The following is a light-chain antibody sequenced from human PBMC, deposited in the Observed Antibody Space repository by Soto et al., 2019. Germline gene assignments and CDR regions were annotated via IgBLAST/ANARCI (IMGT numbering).Light chain of an antibody. CDR3: LLSYTDRGG. J-gene: IGLJ2*01. CDR2: DTT. CDR1: TGAVTSGHY. V-gene: IGLV7-46*01. Sequence: QAVVTQEPSLTVSPGGTVTLTCGSNTGAVTSGHYHCWYQQTPGQAPNTLIYDTTNTHSWPPARFSVSLLRGKAALTLSCAQPEEEAEYYCLLSYTDRGGFGGGTKVTVL.